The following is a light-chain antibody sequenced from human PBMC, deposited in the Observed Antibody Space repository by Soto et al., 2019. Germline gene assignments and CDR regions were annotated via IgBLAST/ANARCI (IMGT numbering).Light chain of an antibody. Sequence: QSVLTQSPSASASLGASVKLTCTLSSGHSSNAIAWHQQQPEKGPRYLMKVNSDGSHNKGDGIPDRFSGSSSGAERYLTISSLQSEDEADYYCQTWGTGIHVFGGGTQLTVL. J-gene: IGLJ2*01. CDR1: SGHSSNA. CDR3: QTWGTGIHV. V-gene: IGLV4-69*01. CDR2: VNSDGSH.